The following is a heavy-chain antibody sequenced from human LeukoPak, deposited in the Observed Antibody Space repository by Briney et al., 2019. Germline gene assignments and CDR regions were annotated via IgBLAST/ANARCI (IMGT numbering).Heavy chain of an antibody. V-gene: IGHV1-2*02. CDR3: ARDMGLYYDFWSGYYKGPVDY. J-gene: IGHJ4*02. Sequence: GASVKVSCKASGYTFTGYYMHWVRQAPGQGLEWMGWINPNSGGTNYAQKFQGRVTMTRDTSISTAYMELSRLRSDDTAVYYCARDMGLYYDFWSGYYKGPVDYWGQGTLVTVSS. CDR1: GYTFTGYY. CDR2: INPNSGGT. D-gene: IGHD3-3*01.